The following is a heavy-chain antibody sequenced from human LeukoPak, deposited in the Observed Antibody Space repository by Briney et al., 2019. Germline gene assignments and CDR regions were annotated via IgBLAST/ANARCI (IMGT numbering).Heavy chain of an antibody. CDR1: GLPFSDYW. V-gene: IGHV3-7*01. D-gene: IGHD3-22*01. CDR3: ARDALPDYDSSGYLRPPKYDFDY. Sequence: PGGSLRLSCVASGLPFSDYWMSWVRQAPGKGLEWVANIKQDESEKYYVDSVKGRFTISRDNAKNSLYLQMNSLRAEDTAVYYCARDALPDYDSSGYLRPPKYDFDYWGQGTLVTVSS. J-gene: IGHJ4*02. CDR2: IKQDESEK.